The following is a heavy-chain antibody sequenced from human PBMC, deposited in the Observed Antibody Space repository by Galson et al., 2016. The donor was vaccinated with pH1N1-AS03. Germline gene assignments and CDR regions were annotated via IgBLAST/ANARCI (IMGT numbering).Heavy chain of an antibody. J-gene: IGHJ4*02. CDR3: ARSADGYNFVGDY. Sequence: SLRLSCAASGFSFNTFAMSWVRQAQGKGLVWVSRINVDGSSTSYVDSVQGRFTISRDNAKNTLYLQMNSLRPEDTAVYYCARSADGYNFVGDYWGQGSLVTVSS. CDR2: INVDGSST. V-gene: IGHV3-74*01. CDR1: GFSFNTFA. D-gene: IGHD5-24*01.